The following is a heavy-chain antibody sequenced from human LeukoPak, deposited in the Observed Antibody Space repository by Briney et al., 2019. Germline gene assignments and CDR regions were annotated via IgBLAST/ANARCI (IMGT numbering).Heavy chain of an antibody. D-gene: IGHD7-27*01. J-gene: IGHJ4*02. CDR2: ISYDGSNK. V-gene: IGHV3-30-3*01. Sequence: GGSLRLSCAASGFTFSSYAMHWVRQAPGKGLEWVAVISYDGSNKYYADSVKGRFTISRDNSKNTLYLQMNSLRAEDTAVYYCARAIRAGNWGSFFDYWGQGTLVTVSS. CDR3: ARAIRAGNWGSFFDY. CDR1: GFTFSSYA.